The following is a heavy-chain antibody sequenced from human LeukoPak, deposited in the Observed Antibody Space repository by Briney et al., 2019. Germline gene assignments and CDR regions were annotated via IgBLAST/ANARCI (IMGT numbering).Heavy chain of an antibody. CDR3: TTEEWY. CDR1: GFTFSNYG. CDR2: ISFDGSAK. Sequence: GGSLRLSCAASGFTFSNYGMHWVRQAPGKGLEWVSVISFDGSAKYYADSVKGRFTISRDNSKNTLYLQMNSLKTEDTAVYYCTTEEWYWGQGTLVTVSS. D-gene: IGHD3-3*01. J-gene: IGHJ4*02. V-gene: IGHV3-33*08.